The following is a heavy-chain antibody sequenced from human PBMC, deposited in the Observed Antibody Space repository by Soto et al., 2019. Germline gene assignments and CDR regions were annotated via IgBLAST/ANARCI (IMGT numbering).Heavy chain of an antibody. D-gene: IGHD4-17*01. CDR1: GFTFSSYG. CDR3: AKPVYGDYVGDY. Sequence: GSLRLSCAASGFTFSSYGMHWVRQAPGKGLEWVAVISYDGSNKYYADSVKGRFTISRDNSKNTLYLQMNSLRAEDTAVYYCAKPVYGDYVGDYWGQGTLVTVSS. CDR2: ISYDGSNK. J-gene: IGHJ4*02. V-gene: IGHV3-30*18.